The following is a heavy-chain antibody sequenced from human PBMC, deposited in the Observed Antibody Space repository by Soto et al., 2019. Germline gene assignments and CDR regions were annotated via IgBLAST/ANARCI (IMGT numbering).Heavy chain of an antibody. CDR1: GITFSRYW. CDR2: IKQDGSEH. V-gene: IGHV3-7*01. Sequence: GGSLRLSCAASGITFSRYWMTWVRQAPGKGLEWVANIKQDGSEHDYVDSVKGRFTISRDNAKNSLYLQMNSLRAEDTAVYYCARLGYRSGGSCSGYYYYYYMDVWGKGTTVTVSS. D-gene: IGHD2-15*01. CDR3: ARLGYRSGGSCSGYYYYYYMDV. J-gene: IGHJ6*03.